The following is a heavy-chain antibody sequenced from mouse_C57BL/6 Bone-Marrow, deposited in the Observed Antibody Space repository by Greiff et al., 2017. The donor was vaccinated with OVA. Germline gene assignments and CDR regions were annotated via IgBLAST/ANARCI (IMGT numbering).Heavy chain of an antibody. V-gene: IGHV1-64*01. CDR1: GYTFTSYW. D-gene: IGHD1-1*01. Sequence: VKLQQPGAELVKPGASVKLSCKASGYTFTSYWMHWVKQRPGQGLEWIGMIHPNSGSTNYNEKFKSKATLTVDKSSSTAYMQLSSLTSEDSAVYYCARDITTVDWFAYWGQGTLVTVSA. CDR3: ARDITTVDWFAY. CDR2: IHPNSGST. J-gene: IGHJ3*01.